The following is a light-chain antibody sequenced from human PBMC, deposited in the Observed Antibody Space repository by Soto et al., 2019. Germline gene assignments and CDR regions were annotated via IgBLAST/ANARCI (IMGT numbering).Light chain of an antibody. CDR1: QSVLYTSNNKNF. V-gene: IGKV4-1*01. CDR2: WAS. Sequence: EIVMTQSPDSLALSLGERATINCKSSQSVLYTSNNKNFLAWYQQKPGQPPKLLIHWASTRESVVPDRFSGSGSVTDFTLTISNLQAEDVAVYYCQQYYISPRTFGQGTKLEI. CDR3: QQYYISPRT. J-gene: IGKJ2*01.